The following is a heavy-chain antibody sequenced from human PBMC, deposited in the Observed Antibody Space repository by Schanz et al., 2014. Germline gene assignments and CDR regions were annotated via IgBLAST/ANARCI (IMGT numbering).Heavy chain of an antibody. CDR3: AKNQYDDVDLSSFYFDF. J-gene: IGHJ4*02. CDR2: ISWNSGTI. CDR1: TFTFDHYA. D-gene: IGHD3-10*02. Sequence: EVQLLESGGGLVQPGGSLRLSCSASTFTFDHYAMHWVRQAPGKGLEWVSVISWNSGTIGYADSVKGRFTISRDNSKNTLYLQMNSLRPEDTAIYYCAKNQYDDVDLSSFYFDFWGQGTLVTVSS. V-gene: IGHV3-9*01.